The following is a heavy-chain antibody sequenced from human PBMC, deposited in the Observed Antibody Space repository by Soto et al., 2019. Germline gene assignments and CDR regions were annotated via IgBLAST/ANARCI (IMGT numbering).Heavy chain of an antibody. CDR3: ARLNGYCVSTSCHGYYGMDV. D-gene: IGHD2-2*03. Sequence: PSETLSLTCAFYGGSFSGYYWTWIRQPPGTGLEWIGEINHSGSTNYNPSLKSRVTISVDTSKNQFSLKLTSVTAADTAVYYCARLNGYCVSTSCHGYYGMDVWGQGTTVTVSS. CDR2: INHSGST. V-gene: IGHV4-34*01. CDR1: GGSFSGYY. J-gene: IGHJ6*02.